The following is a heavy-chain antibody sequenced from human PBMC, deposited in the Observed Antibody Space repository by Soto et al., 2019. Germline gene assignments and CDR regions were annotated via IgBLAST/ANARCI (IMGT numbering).Heavy chain of an antibody. V-gene: IGHV4-39*01. CDR2: IYYSGST. CDR1: GCSISSSSYY. J-gene: IGHJ4*02. Sequence: QLQLQESGPGLVKPSETLSLTCTVSGCSISSSSYYWGWIRQPPGKGLAWIGSIYYSGSTYYNPSVKSPVTISVDTSKNQFSLKLSSVTAAYTAVYYCARLGDYYDSSGIFDYWGQGTLVTVSS. D-gene: IGHD3-22*01. CDR3: ARLGDYYDSSGIFDY.